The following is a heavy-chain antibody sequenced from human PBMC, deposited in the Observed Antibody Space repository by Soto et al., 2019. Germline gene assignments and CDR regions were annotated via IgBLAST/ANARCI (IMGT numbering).Heavy chain of an antibody. J-gene: IGHJ4*02. D-gene: IGHD2-15*01. CDR1: GFTVSSNY. Sequence: EVQLVESGGGLVQPGGSLRLSCAASGFTVSSNYMSWVRQAPGKGLEWVSVIYSGGSTYYADSVKGRFTISRDNSKNTLYLQRNSLRAEDTAVYYCARGAGYCSGGSCYRGFVYWGQGTLVTVSS. CDR3: ARGAGYCSGGSCYRGFVY. V-gene: IGHV3-66*01. CDR2: IYSGGST.